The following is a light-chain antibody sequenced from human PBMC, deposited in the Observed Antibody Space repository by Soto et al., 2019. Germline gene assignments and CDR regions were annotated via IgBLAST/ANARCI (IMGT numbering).Light chain of an antibody. CDR1: QDIRNN. J-gene: IGKJ4*01. V-gene: IGKV1-6*01. CDR3: LQDYNYPLT. CDR2: VAT. Sequence: ALHMTQSPSSLSASLAGTVAIVFGASQDIRNNLGWYQQKPGRAPKVLIYVATNLQSGVPSRFSGSGSGTDFTLTISSLQPEDFATYYCLQDYNYPLTFGGGTK.